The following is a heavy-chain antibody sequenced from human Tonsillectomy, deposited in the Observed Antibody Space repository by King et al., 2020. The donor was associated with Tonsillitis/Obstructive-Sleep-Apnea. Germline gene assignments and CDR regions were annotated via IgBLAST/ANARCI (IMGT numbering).Heavy chain of an antibody. Sequence: VQLQQWGAGLLKPSETLSLTCAVYGGSFSGYYWSWIRQPPGKGLEWIGEINLSGSTNYNPSLKSRVTISVDTSKNQFSLKLSSVTAADTAVYYCARGDDSGDHSAFDYWGQGTLVTVSS. CDR3: ARGDDSGDHSAFDY. CDR1: GGSFSGYY. D-gene: IGHD7-27*01. J-gene: IGHJ4*02. CDR2: INLSGST. V-gene: IGHV4-34*01.